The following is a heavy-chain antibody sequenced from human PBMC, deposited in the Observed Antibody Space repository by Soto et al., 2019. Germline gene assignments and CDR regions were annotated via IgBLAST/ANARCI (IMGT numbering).Heavy chain of an antibody. J-gene: IGHJ4*02. D-gene: IGHD3-3*01. Sequence: PGGSLRLSCAASGFAFNSYAMSWVRQTPGKGLEWVSAVAGSGSYTYYADSVKGRFIISRDNSKNTVYLQMSSLRADDSAVYYCAKAWNDFWSGDPLAYWGQGTPVTVSS. CDR1: GFAFNSYA. CDR3: AKAWNDFWSGDPLAY. V-gene: IGHV3-23*01. CDR2: VAGSGSYT.